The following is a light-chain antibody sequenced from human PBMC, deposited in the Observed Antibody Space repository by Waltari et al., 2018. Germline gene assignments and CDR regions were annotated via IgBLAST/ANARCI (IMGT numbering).Light chain of an antibody. CDR1: GSDIGRYDL. CDR2: EVT. CDR3: YSYANGRV. V-gene: IGLV2-23*02. Sequence: QSAPTQPASVSGSPGQSIPISCPGTGSDIGRYDLVSWYQQHPGKAPKLMIYEVTKRPSGVSTRFSGSKSGNTASLTISGLQADDEADYYCYSYANGRVFGGGTKLTVL. J-gene: IGLJ3*02.